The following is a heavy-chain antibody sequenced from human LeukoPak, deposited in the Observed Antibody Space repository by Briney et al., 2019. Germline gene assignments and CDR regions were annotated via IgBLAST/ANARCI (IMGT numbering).Heavy chain of an antibody. CDR3: ARDSVYCSGGSCYDY. J-gene: IGHJ4*02. V-gene: IGHV4-59*01. D-gene: IGHD2-15*01. CDR1: GGSISSYY. CDR2: IYYSGST. Sequence: AETLSLTCTVSGGSISSYYWSWIRQPPGKGLEWLRYIYYSGSTNYNPSLKSRVTISVDTSKNQFSLKLSSVSAADTAVYYCARDSVYCSGGSCYDYWGQGTLVTVSP.